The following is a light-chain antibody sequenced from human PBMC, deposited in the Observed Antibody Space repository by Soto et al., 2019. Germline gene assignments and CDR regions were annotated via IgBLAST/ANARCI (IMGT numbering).Light chain of an antibody. J-gene: IGKJ3*01. Sequence: EIVLTQSPATLSVSPGERATLSCRASQSVSSNLAWYQHKPGQAPRLLIYAASTRATGIPARFSGSGSGTDFTLTISSLQSEAFAVYYCHQYHHWPPSFTFGPGTKVDIK. CDR2: AAS. CDR3: HQYHHWPPSFT. V-gene: IGKV3-15*01. CDR1: QSVSSN.